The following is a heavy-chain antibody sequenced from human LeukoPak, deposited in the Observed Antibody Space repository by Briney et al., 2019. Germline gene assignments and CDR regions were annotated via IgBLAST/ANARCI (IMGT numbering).Heavy chain of an antibody. V-gene: IGHV4-59*08. CDR3: ARGLWFGDENPPYFDY. CDR1: GGSISSYY. J-gene: IGHJ4*02. D-gene: IGHD3-10*01. CDR2: IYYSGST. Sequence: SETLPPTCTVSGGSISSYYWSWIRQPPGKGLEWIGYIYYSGSTYYNPSLKSRVTISVDTSRNQFSLKLSSVTAADTAVYYCARGLWFGDENPPYFDYWGQGILVTVSS.